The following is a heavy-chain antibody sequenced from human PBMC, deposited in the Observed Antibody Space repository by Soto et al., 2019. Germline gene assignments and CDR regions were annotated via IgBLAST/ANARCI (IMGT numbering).Heavy chain of an antibody. CDR1: GFTFSSYG. V-gene: IGHV3-30*18. Sequence: GGSLRLSCAASGFTFSSYGMHWVRQAPGKGLEWVAVISYDGSNKYYADSVKGRFTISRDNSKNTRYRQMNSLRAEDTAVYYCAKDNVAARPNYYYYYGMDVWGQGTTVTVSS. J-gene: IGHJ6*02. D-gene: IGHD6-6*01. CDR2: ISYDGSNK. CDR3: AKDNVAARPNYYYYYGMDV.